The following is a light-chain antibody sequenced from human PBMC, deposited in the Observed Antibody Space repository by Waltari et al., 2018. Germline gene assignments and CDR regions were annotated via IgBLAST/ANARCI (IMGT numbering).Light chain of an antibody. Sequence: DIQMTQSPSSLSASVGDRVTITCRASQGISTYLNWYQQKPGKAPKLLIYGASSFQGGGPSRFSGSGSGTDFTLTISSLQPEDFATYYCQQSSSTPPTFGGGTKVEIK. CDR1: QGISTY. V-gene: IGKV1-39*01. CDR2: GAS. CDR3: QQSSSTPPT. J-gene: IGKJ4*01.